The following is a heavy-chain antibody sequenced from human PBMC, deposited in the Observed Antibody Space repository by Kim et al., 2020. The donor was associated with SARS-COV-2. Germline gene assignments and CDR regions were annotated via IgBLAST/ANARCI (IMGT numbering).Heavy chain of an antibody. CDR3: ARGGTATGWFDP. D-gene: IGHD5-18*01. CDR2: IGTAGDT. J-gene: IGHJ5*02. CDR1: GFTFSSYD. V-gene: IGHV3-13*01. Sequence: GGSLRLSCAASGFTFSSYDMHWVRQATGKGLEWVSAIGTAGDTYYPGSVKGRFTISRENAKNSLYLQMNSLRAGDTAVYYCARGGTATGWFDPWGQGTLVTVSS.